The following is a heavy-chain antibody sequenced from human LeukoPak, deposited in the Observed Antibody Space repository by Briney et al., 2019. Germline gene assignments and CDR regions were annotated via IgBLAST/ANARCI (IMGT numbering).Heavy chain of an antibody. CDR3: ARGSIAVAGANYYYYGMDV. CDR2: INHSGST. CDR1: GGSFSGYY. D-gene: IGHD6-19*01. V-gene: IGHV4-34*01. Sequence: SETLSLTCAVYGGSFSGYYWSWIRQPPGKGLEWIGEINHSGSTNYNPSLKSRVTTTVDTSKNQFSLKLSSVTAADTAVYYCARGSIAVAGANYYYYGMDVWGQGTTVTVSS. J-gene: IGHJ6*02.